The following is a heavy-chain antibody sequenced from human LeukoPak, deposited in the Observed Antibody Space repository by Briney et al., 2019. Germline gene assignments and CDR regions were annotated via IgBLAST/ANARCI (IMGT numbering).Heavy chain of an antibody. CDR2: INPNSGGT. J-gene: IGHJ5*02. V-gene: IGHV1-2*02. D-gene: IGHD5-24*01. CDR3: ARDMARDWFDP. Sequence: ASVTVSCKASGYTFTGYYMHWVRQAPGQGLEWMGWINPNSGGTNYAQKFQGGVTMTRDTSISTAYMELSRLRSEDTAVYYCARDMARDWFDPWGQGTLVTVSS. CDR1: GYTFTGYY.